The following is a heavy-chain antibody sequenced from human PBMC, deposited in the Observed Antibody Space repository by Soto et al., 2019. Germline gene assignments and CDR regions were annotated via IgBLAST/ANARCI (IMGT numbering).Heavy chain of an antibody. CDR2: IYYSGST. D-gene: IGHD2-2*01. Sequence: NPSETLTLTCTVSGGSISSGDYYWSWIRQPPGKGREWIGYIYYSGSTYYNPSLKSRVTISVDTSKNQFSLKLSSVTAADTAEYYCARTTSSTTQPTPRDYYYGMDVWGQGTTVTVSS. V-gene: IGHV4-30-4*01. CDR1: GGSISSGDYY. CDR3: ARTTSSTTQPTPRDYYYGMDV. J-gene: IGHJ6*02.